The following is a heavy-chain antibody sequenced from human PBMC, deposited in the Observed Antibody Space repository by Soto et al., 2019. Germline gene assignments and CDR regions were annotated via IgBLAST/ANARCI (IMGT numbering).Heavy chain of an antibody. Sequence: ASVKVSCKGSGYTFTGYYMHWVLEAPGQGLEWMGWINPNSGGTNYAQKFQGRVTMTRDTSISTAYMELSRLRSDDTAVYYCARIGMTTYDYWGQGTLVTFSS. J-gene: IGHJ4*02. CDR3: ARIGMTTYDY. V-gene: IGHV1-2*02. CDR1: GYTFTGYY. CDR2: INPNSGGT. D-gene: IGHD4-17*01.